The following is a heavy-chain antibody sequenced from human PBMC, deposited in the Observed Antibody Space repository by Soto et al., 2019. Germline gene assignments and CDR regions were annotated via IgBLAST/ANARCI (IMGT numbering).Heavy chain of an antibody. Sequence: GGSLRLSCAASGFTFSSYGMHWVRQAPGKGLEWVAVISYDGSNKYYVDSVKGRFTISRDNSKNTLYLQMNSLRAEDTAVYYCAKGGTVAGTNDFDYWGQGTLVTVSS. D-gene: IGHD6-19*01. CDR3: AKGGTVAGTNDFDY. J-gene: IGHJ4*02. CDR2: ISYDGSNK. V-gene: IGHV3-30*18. CDR1: GFTFSSYG.